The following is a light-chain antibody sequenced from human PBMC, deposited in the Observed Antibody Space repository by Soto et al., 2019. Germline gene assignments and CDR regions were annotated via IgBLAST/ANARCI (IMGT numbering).Light chain of an antibody. Sequence: QSALTQPASVSGSPGQSITICCTGNSSGVGGYNYVSWYQQHPGKAPKLMIYEVSNRHSGVSNRFSGSKSDNTASLTISWLQAEDEADYYFSSYTSSSTLVFATGTKVTVL. CDR1: SSGVGGYNY. CDR2: EVS. J-gene: IGLJ1*01. CDR3: SSYTSSSTLV. V-gene: IGLV2-14*01.